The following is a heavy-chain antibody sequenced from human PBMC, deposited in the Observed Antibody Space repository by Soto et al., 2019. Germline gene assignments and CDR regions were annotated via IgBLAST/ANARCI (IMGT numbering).Heavy chain of an antibody. J-gene: IGHJ4*02. V-gene: IGHV4-34*01. CDR1: GQSFSGHS. CDR3: ARWSGIVALPGELEDVKYDY. CDR2: INESGST. Sequence: QVQLQQWGAGLVKPSETLSLSCAVYGQSFSGHSWAWIRQPPGKGLEWIGEINESGSTYYNPSLKRRVTISTDTSKDQFSLKLSPVSAADAAAYFCARWSGIVALPGELEDVKYDYWGQGTLVNVSS. D-gene: IGHD1-1*01.